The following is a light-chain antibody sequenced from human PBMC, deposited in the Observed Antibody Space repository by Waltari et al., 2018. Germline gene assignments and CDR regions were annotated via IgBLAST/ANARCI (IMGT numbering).Light chain of an antibody. CDR3: QQYHHLPLT. V-gene: IGKV1-33*01. CDR2: DTS. J-gene: IGKJ4*01. Sequence: DVQLTQSPSSLSASVGDSVTITCRASQYVNKYLNWYQHRPGEAPKLLIYDTSNLQAGVQSRFSGSGHGTDFSFTISSLQPEDIGTYYCQQYHHLPLTFAGGTKVAVK. CDR1: QYVNKY.